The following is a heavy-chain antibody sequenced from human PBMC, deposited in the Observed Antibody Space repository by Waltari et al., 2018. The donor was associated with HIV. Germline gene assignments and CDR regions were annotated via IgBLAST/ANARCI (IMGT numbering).Heavy chain of an antibody. CDR1: GFTFSSSS. CDR3: ARDRQGTVTKDFDY. J-gene: IGHJ4*02. D-gene: IGHD4-17*01. Sequence: EVQLVESGGGLVKPGGSLRLSCAASGFTFSSSSMNWVRQAPGKGLELVSSISSSSTFLYYADSVKGRFTISRDNAKNALYLQMNSLRAEDTAVYYCARDRQGTVTKDFDYWGQGTLVTVSS. CDR2: ISSSSTFL. V-gene: IGHV3-21*01.